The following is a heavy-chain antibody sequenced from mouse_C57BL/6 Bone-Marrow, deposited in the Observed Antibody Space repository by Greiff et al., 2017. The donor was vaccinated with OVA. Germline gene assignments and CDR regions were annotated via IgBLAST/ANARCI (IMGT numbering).Heavy chain of an antibody. J-gene: IGHJ2*01. Sequence: VQLQQSGAELVKPGASVKLSCKASGYTFTSYWMQWVKQRPGQGLEWIGEIDPSDSYTNYNQKFKGQATLTVDTSSSTAYMQLSSLTSEDSAVYYCARRGLLGYGGDFDYWGQGTTLTVTS. CDR2: IDPSDSYT. V-gene: IGHV1-50*01. D-gene: IGHD2-2*01. CDR1: GYTFTSYW. CDR3: ARRGLLGYGGDFDY.